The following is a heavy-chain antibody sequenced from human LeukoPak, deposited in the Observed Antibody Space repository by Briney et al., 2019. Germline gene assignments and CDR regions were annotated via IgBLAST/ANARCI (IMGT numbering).Heavy chain of an antibody. D-gene: IGHD3-22*01. CDR2: ISSSSSYI. Sequence: PGGSLRLSCAASGVTFSSYSMNLVRQAPGKGLEWVSSISSSSSYIYYADSVKGRLTISRDNAKNSLYLQMNSLRAEDTAVYYCARARYDSNGYPIDYWGQGTLVTVSS. J-gene: IGHJ4*02. CDR1: GVTFSSYS. V-gene: IGHV3-21*01. CDR3: ARARYDSNGYPIDY.